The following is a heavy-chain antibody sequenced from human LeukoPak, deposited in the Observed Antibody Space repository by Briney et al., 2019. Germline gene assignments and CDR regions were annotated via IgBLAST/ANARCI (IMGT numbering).Heavy chain of an antibody. Sequence: ASVKDSCKASGYTFISYDINWVRQATGQGLEWMGWMNPNSGITGYAQKFQGRVSMTRTTSISTAYMELSSLKSEDTAVYYCAKGCIFCAFDIWGQGTMVTVSS. CDR1: GYTFISYD. J-gene: IGHJ3*02. CDR3: AKGCIFCAFDI. V-gene: IGHV1-8*01. D-gene: IGHD3-3*01. CDR2: MNPNSGIT.